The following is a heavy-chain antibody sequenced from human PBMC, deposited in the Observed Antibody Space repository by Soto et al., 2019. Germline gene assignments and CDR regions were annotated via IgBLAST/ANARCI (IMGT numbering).Heavy chain of an antibody. D-gene: IGHD2-2*01. Sequence: EVQLVESGGGLVKPGGSLRLSCAASGFTFSNAWMSWVRQAPGKGLEWVGRIKSKTDGGTTDYAAPVKGRFTISRDDSKNTLYLQMNSLKTEDTAVYYCTTVPASIWAVPAAPTALWGKGTTVTVSS. V-gene: IGHV3-15*01. CDR3: TTVPASIWAVPAAPTAL. CDR1: GFTFSNAW. CDR2: IKSKTDGGTT. J-gene: IGHJ6*04.